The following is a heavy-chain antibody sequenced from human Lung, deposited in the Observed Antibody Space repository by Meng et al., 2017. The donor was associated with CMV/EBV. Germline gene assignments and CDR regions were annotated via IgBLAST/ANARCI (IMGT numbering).Heavy chain of an antibody. CDR3: AKFPDRRDMEF. Sequence: SETLSLTCSVSGASISSGTRYWGWIRQPPGKGLEWIGSIYSGGQTFYSPSLRSRVTLAVDRTTNQLSLKMTSVTAADTAVYFCAKFPDRRDMEFWGRGTLVTVSS. J-gene: IGHJ4*02. CDR2: IYSGGQT. D-gene: IGHD3-10*01. V-gene: IGHV4-39*01. CDR1: GASISSGTRY.